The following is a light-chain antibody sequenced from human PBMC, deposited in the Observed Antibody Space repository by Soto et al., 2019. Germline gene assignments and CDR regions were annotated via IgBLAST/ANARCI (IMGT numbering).Light chain of an antibody. V-gene: IGKV4-1*01. CDR3: QQYESTPPT. CDR2: WAS. J-gene: IGKJ2*01. Sequence: DIVMTQSPDSLAVSLGERATINCKSSQSVLYSSNNKNYLAWYQQRPEQHPKLLIYWASTRESGVPDRFSGSGSGTDFTLTITSLQAEDVAVYYCQQYESTPPTFGQGTKLEIK. CDR1: QSVLYSSNNKNY.